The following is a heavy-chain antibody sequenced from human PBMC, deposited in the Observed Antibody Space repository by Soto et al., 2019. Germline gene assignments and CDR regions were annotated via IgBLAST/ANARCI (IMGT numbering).Heavy chain of an antibody. J-gene: IGHJ6*02. CDR2: ISSSSSYI. CDR3: AKAVDYDILTGYFIHYYYYYGMDV. V-gene: IGHV3-21*01. Sequence: TGGSLRLSCAASGFTFSSYAMSWVRQAPGKGLEWVSSISSSSSYIYYADSVKGRFTTSRDNAKNALYLQMNSLRAGDTAVYYCAKAVDYDILTGYFIHYYYYYGMDVWGQGTTVTVSS. D-gene: IGHD3-9*01. CDR1: GFTFSSYA.